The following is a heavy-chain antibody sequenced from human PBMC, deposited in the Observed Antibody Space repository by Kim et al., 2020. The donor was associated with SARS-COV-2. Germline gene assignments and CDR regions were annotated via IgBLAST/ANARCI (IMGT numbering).Heavy chain of an antibody. J-gene: IGHJ4*02. CDR2: ISYDGSNK. V-gene: IGHV3-30*04. Sequence: GGSLRLSCAASGFTFSSYAMHWVRQAPGKGLEWVAVISYDGSNKYYADSVKGRFTISRDNSKNTLYLQMNSLRAEDTAVYYCARETYGSGSYPFGYWGQGTLVTVSS. D-gene: IGHD3-10*01. CDR1: GFTFSSYA. CDR3: ARETYGSGSYPFGY.